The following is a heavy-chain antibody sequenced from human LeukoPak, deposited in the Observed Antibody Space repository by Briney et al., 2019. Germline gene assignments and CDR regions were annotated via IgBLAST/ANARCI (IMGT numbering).Heavy chain of an antibody. CDR1: GGSISSYY. CDR2: IYTSGST. Sequence: SETLSLTCTVSGGSISSYYWSWIRQPAGKGLEWIGRIYTSGSTNYDPSLKSRVTMSVDTSKNQFSLKLSSVTAADTAVYYCARENFYYYDSSGYWYFDYWGQGTLVTVSS. J-gene: IGHJ4*02. D-gene: IGHD3-22*01. V-gene: IGHV4-4*07. CDR3: ARENFYYYDSSGYWYFDY.